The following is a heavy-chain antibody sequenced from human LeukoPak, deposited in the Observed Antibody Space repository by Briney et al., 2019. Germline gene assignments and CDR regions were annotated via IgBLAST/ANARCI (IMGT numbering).Heavy chain of an antibody. CDR1: GFTFSSYA. CDR2: ISVSGNT. J-gene: IGHJ4*02. D-gene: IGHD5-12*01. V-gene: IGHV3-23*01. CDR3: ARVAAAAHNGYDYLEY. Sequence: PGGSLRLSCAASGFTFSSYAMSWVRQGPGKGLEWVSAISVSGNTYHADSVKGRCTISRDSSKNTLYLQMNSLRAGDAAVYYCARVAAAAHNGYDYLEYWGQGTLVTVSS.